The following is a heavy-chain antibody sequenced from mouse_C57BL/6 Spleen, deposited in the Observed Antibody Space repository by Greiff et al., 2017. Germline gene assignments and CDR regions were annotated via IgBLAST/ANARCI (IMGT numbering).Heavy chain of an antibody. Sequence: QVQLQQPGAELVKPGASVKMSCKASGYTFTSYWITWVKQRPGQGLEWIGDIYPGSGSTNYNEKFKSKATLTVDTSSSTAYMQLSSLTSEDSAVYYCARRRDYDYDIWYFEVWGTGTTVTVSS. V-gene: IGHV1-55*01. J-gene: IGHJ1*03. CDR1: GYTFTSYW. CDR3: ARRRDYDYDIWYFEV. CDR2: IYPGSGST. D-gene: IGHD2-4*01.